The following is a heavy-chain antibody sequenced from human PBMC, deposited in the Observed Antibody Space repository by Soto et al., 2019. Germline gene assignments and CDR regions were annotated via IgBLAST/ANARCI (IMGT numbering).Heavy chain of an antibody. J-gene: IGHJ5*02. CDR2: IYYSGST. V-gene: IGHV4-30-4*01. D-gene: IGHD3-16*01. CDR1: GGSISSSDYY. CDR3: ARDLGGSNWFDP. Sequence: SETLSLTCTVSGGSISSSDYYWSWIRQPPGKGLEWIGYIYYSGSTYHNPSLKSRVTISVDTSKNQFSLKLSSVTAADTAVYYCARDLGGSNWFDPWGQGXLVTVS.